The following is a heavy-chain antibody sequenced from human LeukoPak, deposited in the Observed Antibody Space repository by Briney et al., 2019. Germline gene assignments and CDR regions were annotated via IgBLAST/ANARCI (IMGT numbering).Heavy chain of an antibody. CDR2: INSDGSST. V-gene: IGHV3-74*01. CDR1: GFTFSTYW. J-gene: IGHJ4*02. Sequence: RSLRLSCAASGFTFSTYWMHWVRQAPGTGLVWVSLINSDGSSTNYADSVKGRFTISRDNAKNTLYLQMNSLRAEDTAVYYCATDVPAVTIFGYWGQGTLVTVSS. CDR3: ATDVPAVTIFGY. D-gene: IGHD2-2*01.